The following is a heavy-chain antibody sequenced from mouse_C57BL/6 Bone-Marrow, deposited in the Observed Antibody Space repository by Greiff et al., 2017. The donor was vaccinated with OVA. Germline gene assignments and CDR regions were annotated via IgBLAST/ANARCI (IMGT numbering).Heavy chain of an antibody. Sequence: VQLQQSGPVLVKPGASVKMSCKASGYTFTDYYMNWVKQSHGKSLEWIGVINPYNGGTSYNQKFKGKATLTVDKSSSTAYRELNLLTSEDSAVYYCARYYYSSSYCYFDVWGTGTTVTVSS. CDR2: INPYNGGT. CDR1: GYTFTDYY. V-gene: IGHV1-19*01. D-gene: IGHD1-1*01. J-gene: IGHJ1*03. CDR3: ARYYYSSSYCYFDV.